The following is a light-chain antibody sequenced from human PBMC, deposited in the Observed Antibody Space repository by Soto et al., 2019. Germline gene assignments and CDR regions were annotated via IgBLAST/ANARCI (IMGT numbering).Light chain of an antibody. Sequence: EVVLTQSPATLSLSPGERATLSCRASENVRTFVDWYQQKPGQAPRLLIYGASNGATGIPARFSGSGSGTEFTLTISSLQSEDFAVYYCQQYNNWPRTFGQGTKVDIK. CDR1: ENVRTF. CDR3: QQYNNWPRT. J-gene: IGKJ1*01. V-gene: IGKV3D-15*01. CDR2: GAS.